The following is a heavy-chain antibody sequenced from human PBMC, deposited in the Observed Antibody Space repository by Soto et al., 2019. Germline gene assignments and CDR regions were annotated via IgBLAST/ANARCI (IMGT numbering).Heavy chain of an antibody. CDR2: IYYSGST. J-gene: IGHJ6*02. Sequence: PPETLSLTCPVSGGSINSRSYYWGWLRKSPGKGLEWIGTIYYSGSTYYTPSLKSRLAKSVDKAKNQLSLKLRAVSAADTAVYYCASSSLYGMDLGGQGTTVTVSS. CDR3: ASSSLYGMDL. CDR1: GGSINSRSYY. V-gene: IGHV4-39*07.